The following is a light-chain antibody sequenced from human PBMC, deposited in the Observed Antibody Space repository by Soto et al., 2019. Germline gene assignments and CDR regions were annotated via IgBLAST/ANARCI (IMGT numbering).Light chain of an antibody. J-gene: IGKJ4*01. CDR3: QQADSFPLT. CDR1: QGISSR. V-gene: IGKV1-12*01. Sequence: DIQMTQSPSSVSASVGDRVTITCRASQGISSRLACYQQKPGKAPNLLINAASRLQSGVPSRFSGTGSGTDFTLTISSXXPEDFAIYYCQQADSFPLTFGGGTKVEVK. CDR2: AAS.